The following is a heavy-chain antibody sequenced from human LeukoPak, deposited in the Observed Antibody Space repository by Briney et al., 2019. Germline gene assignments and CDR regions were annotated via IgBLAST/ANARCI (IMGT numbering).Heavy chain of an antibody. CDR1: GFTFSSYG. J-gene: IGHJ4*02. V-gene: IGHV3-7*01. CDR3: AREREGDKTYYDYVWGSYRYLCLDY. CDR2: IKQDGSEK. D-gene: IGHD3-16*02. Sequence: GGSLRLSCAASGFTFSSYGMSWVRQAPGKGLEWVANIKQDGSEKYYVDSVKGRFTISRDNAKNSLYLQMNSLRAEDTAVYYCAREREGDKTYYDYVWGSYRYLCLDYWGQGTLVTVSS.